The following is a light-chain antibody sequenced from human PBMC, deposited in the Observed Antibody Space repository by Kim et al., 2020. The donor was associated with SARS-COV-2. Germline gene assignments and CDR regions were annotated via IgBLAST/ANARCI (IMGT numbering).Light chain of an antibody. CDR2: KAS. J-gene: IGKJ4*01. CDR1: QSVSNW. V-gene: IGKV1-5*03. Sequence: SPSVGETVPITCRASQSVSNWLAWYQQKPGKAPKRLIYKASTLEPGVSSRFSGSGSGTDFTLTIRSLQPDDSGTYYCQQYNAFPLTFGGGTKLEI. CDR3: QQYNAFPLT.